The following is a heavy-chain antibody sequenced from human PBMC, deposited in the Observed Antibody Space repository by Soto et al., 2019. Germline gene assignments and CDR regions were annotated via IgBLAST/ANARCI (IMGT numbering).Heavy chain of an antibody. CDR1: GFTFSSYS. CDR3: ARDSGGTTSGYYYGMDV. V-gene: IGHV3-48*02. D-gene: IGHD1-1*01. Sequence: VGSLRLSCAASGFTFSSYSMNWVRQAPGKGLEWVSYISSSSSTIYYADSVKGRFTISRDNAKNSLYLQMNSLRDEDTAVYYCARDSGGTTSGYYYGMDVWGQGTTVTVSS. J-gene: IGHJ6*02. CDR2: ISSSSSTI.